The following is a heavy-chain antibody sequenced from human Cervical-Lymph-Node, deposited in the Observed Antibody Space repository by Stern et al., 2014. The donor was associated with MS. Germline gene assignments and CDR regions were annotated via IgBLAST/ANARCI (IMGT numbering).Heavy chain of an antibody. Sequence: QVQLVQSGAKMKKPGASVRVSCKASGYDFTGFFIHWVRQVPGHGLEWMGRLNPNSEAPTYAQSFQDRVPLTRDTSIGTAYLELSRLTSADTAVYYCAREATRIIVGIDYWGQGTPVTVSS. CDR1: GYDFTGFF. D-gene: IGHD2/OR15-2a*01. CDR2: LNPNSEAP. V-gene: IGHV1-2*06. J-gene: IGHJ4*02. CDR3: AREATRIIVGIDY.